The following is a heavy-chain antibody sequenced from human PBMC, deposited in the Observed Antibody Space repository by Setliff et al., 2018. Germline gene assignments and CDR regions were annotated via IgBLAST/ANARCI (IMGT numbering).Heavy chain of an antibody. V-gene: IGHV1-18*01. D-gene: IGHD2-21*02. Sequence: GASVKVSCKASGYTFTTHGISWVRQAPGQGLEWMGWISTDDGDTNFAQKFQGRVTLTTDTSTCTAYMELRSLTFDDTAVYYCARDWFCSGGDCSDVFDFWGQGTMVTVSS. CDR2: ISTDDGDT. CDR1: GYTFTTHG. CDR3: ARDWFCSGGDCSDVFDF. J-gene: IGHJ3*01.